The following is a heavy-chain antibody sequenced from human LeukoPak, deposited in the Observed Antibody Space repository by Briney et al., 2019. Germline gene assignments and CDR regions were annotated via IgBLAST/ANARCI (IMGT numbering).Heavy chain of an antibody. CDR3: ARAVGVVDCNTYSCKPYYFDY. CDR2: ITRNSRDI. J-gene: IGHJ4*02. D-gene: IGHD2/OR15-2a*01. CDR1: GFNFDDYA. V-gene: IGHV3-9*01. Sequence: PGGSLRLSCAGSGFNFDDYAMHWVRQAPGKGLEWVAGITRNSRDIIYVDSVKGRFTISRDNAKNSLYLQMNRLRPEDTALYFCARAVGVVDCNTYSCKPYYFDYWGQGALVTVSS.